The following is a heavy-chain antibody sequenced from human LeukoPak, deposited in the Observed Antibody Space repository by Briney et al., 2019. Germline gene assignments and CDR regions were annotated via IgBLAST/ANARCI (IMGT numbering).Heavy chain of an antibody. CDR2: IYSGGIT. D-gene: IGHD5-18*01. Sequence: GGSLRLSCAASGFTFSSNYMSWVRQAPGKGLEWVSVIYSGGITYYADSVKGRFTISRDNSKNTLYLQMNSLRAEDTAVYYCASDGYSYGSRWFDPSGQGTLVTASS. J-gene: IGHJ5*02. CDR3: ASDGYSYGSRWFDP. CDR1: GFTFSSNY. V-gene: IGHV3-66*01.